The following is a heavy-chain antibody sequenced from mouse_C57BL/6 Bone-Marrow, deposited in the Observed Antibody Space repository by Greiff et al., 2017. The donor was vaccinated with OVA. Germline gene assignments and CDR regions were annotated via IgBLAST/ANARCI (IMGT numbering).Heavy chain of an antibody. CDR2: ISDGGSYT. J-gene: IGHJ1*03. Sequence: EVKLVESGGGLVKPGGSLKLSCAASGFTFSSYAMSWVRQTPENRLEWVATISDGGSYTYYPDNVKGRFTISRDNAKNNLYLQMSHLMSEDTAMYYCASPYDYGGYWYFDVWGTGTTVTVS. CDR1: GFTFSSYA. D-gene: IGHD2-4*01. V-gene: IGHV5-4*03. CDR3: ASPYDYGGYWYFDV.